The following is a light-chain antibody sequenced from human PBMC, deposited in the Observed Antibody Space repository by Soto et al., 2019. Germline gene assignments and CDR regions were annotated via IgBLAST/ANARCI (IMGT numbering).Light chain of an antibody. Sequence: QSVLTQSPSVSAAPGQQVTISCSGSSSNIGNNYVSWYQQLPGTAPKLLIYDNNKRPSGIPDRFSGSKSGTSGTLDITGLQNGVAVDYYWATWDGSLPGEVCGGGTKVTVL. V-gene: IGLV1-51*01. CDR1: SSNIGNNY. CDR3: ATWDGSLPGEV. J-gene: IGLJ2*01. CDR2: DNN.